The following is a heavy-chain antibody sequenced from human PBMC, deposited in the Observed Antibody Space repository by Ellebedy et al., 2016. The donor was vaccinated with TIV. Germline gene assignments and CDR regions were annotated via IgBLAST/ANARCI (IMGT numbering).Heavy chain of an antibody. CDR1: GFTFSSYA. CDR2: ISGSGGST. Sequence: GGSLRLXCAASGFTFSSYAMSWVRQAPGKGLEWVSAISGSGGSTYYADSVKGRFTISRDNSKNTLYLQMNSLRAEDTAVYYCATSHQIVVVVAATPEDYWGQGTLVTVSS. CDR3: ATSHQIVVVVAATPEDY. D-gene: IGHD2-15*01. V-gene: IGHV3-23*01. J-gene: IGHJ4*02.